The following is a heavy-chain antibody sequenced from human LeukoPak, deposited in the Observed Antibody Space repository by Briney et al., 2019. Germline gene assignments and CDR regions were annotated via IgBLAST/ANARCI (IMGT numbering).Heavy chain of an antibody. CDR3: AREPYSGYEPSDAFDI. D-gene: IGHD5-12*01. J-gene: IGHJ3*02. CDR1: GGSISSSSYY. CDR2: IYYSGST. Sequence: PSETLSLTCTVSGGSISSSSYYWGWIRQPPGKGLEWIESIYYSGSTYYNPSLKSRVTISVDTSKNQFSLKLSSVTAADTAVYYCAREPYSGYEPSDAFDIWGQGTMVTVSS. V-gene: IGHV4-39*07.